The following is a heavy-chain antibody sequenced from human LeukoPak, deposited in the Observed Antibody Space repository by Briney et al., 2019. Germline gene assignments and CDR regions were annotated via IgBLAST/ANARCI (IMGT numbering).Heavy chain of an antibody. J-gene: IGHJ4*02. CDR3: ARDLFASLDYCGGDCSRFDY. D-gene: IGHD2-21*02. V-gene: IGHV3-11*01. CDR2: ISSSGSTI. Sequence: GGSLRLSCAASGFTFSDYYMSWIRQAPGKGLEWVSYISSSGSTIYYADSVKGRFTISRDNAKNSLYLQMNSLRAEDTAVYYCARDLFASLDYCGGDCSRFDYWGQGTLVTVSS. CDR1: GFTFSDYY.